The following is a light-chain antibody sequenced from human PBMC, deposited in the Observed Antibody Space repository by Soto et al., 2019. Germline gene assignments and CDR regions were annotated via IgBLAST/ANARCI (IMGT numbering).Light chain of an antibody. J-gene: IGKJ1*01. CDR3: QQRYSNPRT. CDR1: QSSSSY. CDR2: DAA. V-gene: IGKV1-39*01. Sequence: DIQMTQSPSSLSTSVGDRVTITCRASQSSSSYLNWYQQKPGKAPKLLIYDAASLQSGVPPRFSGSGSGTDLPLSISSLQPEDFATYYCQQRYSNPRTFGKGTKVELK.